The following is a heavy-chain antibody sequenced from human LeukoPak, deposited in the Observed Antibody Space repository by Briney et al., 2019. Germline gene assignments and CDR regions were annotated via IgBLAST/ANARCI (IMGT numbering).Heavy chain of an antibody. D-gene: IGHD6-19*01. CDR2: ISWNSGTI. V-gene: IGHV3-9*01. Sequence: GGSLRLSCAGSGFIFNNYAMHWVRQPPGKGLERVSGISWNSGTIDYADSVRGRFTISRDNAKNSLYLQMDSLRVEDTAFYYCAKDNRRHYTSGPNPDSLHWGQGALVTVSS. CDR1: GFIFNNYA. CDR3: AKDNRRHYTSGPNPDSLH. J-gene: IGHJ4*02.